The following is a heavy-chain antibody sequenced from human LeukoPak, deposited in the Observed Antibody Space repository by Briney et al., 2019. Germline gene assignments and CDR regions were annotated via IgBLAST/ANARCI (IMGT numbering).Heavy chain of an antibody. CDR2: ISYDVSNK. CDR1: VFTFSSYA. Sequence: GGSLRLSCAASVFTFSSYAMHWVRQAPGKGLERVAVISYDVSNKYYAHSVKGRFTISRDNSKNTLYLQMNSLRAEDTAVYYCARGGLGYCSGGSCYPGAAFDIWGQGTMVTVSS. CDR3: ARGGLGYCSGGSCYPGAAFDI. J-gene: IGHJ3*02. V-gene: IGHV3-30-3*01. D-gene: IGHD2-15*01.